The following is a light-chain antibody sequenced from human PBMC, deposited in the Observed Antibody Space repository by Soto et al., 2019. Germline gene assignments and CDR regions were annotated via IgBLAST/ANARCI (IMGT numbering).Light chain of an antibody. V-gene: IGLV2-14*01. Sequence: QSALTQPASVSGSPGQSITISCTGTSSDVGGYKYVSWYQQHPGKAPKVMIYEVSNRPSGVSNRFSGSKSGNTASLTISGLQAEDEAYYYCSSYTSSSTVVFGGGTQLTVL. CDR2: EVS. J-gene: IGLJ2*01. CDR3: SSYTSSSTVV. CDR1: SSDVGGYKY.